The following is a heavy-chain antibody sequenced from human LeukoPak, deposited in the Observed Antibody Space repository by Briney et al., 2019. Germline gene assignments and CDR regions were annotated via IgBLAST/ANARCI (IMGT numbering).Heavy chain of an antibody. V-gene: IGHV4-59*01. CDR3: ARGNNWNYVPFDY. D-gene: IGHD1-7*01. CDR1: GGSISSYY. Sequence: ASETLSLTRTVSGGSISSYYWSWIRQPPGKGLEWIGYIYYSGSTNYNPSLKSRVTISVDTSKNQFSLELSSVTAADTAVYYCARGNNWNYVPFDYWGQGTLVTVSS. CDR2: IYYSGST. J-gene: IGHJ4*02.